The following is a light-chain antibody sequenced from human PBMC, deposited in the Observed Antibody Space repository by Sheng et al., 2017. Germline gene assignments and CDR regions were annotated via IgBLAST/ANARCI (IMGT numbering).Light chain of an antibody. Sequence: DIQMTQSPSSLSASVGDRVTITCRASQAISNYLAWYQQEPGKVPKLLIYSASTLQSGVPSRFSGSGSGTEFTLTISSLQPDDFATYYCQQYNSYLFTFGPGTKVDIK. J-gene: IGKJ3*01. CDR1: QAISNY. V-gene: IGKV1-27*01. CDR2: SAS. CDR3: QQYNSYLFT.